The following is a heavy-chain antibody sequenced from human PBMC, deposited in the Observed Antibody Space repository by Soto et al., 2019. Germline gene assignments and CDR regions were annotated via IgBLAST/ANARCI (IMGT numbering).Heavy chain of an antibody. CDR2: IYYSGST. CDR1: GGSISSSSYY. D-gene: IGHD3-22*01. CDR3: ARLSYYDSSGYP. V-gene: IGHV4-39*01. J-gene: IGHJ5*02. Sequence: QLQLQESGPGLVKPSETLSLTCTVSGGSISSSSYYWGWIRQPPGKGLEWIGSIYYSGSTYYNPSLKSRVTISVDTSKNQFSLKLSSVTAADTAVYYCARLSYYDSSGYPWGQGTLVTVSS.